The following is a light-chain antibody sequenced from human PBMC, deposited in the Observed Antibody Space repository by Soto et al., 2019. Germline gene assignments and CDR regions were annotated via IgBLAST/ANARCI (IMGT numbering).Light chain of an antibody. V-gene: IGLV2-8*01. CDR3: SSYTTSSTLV. Sequence: QSALTQPPSASGSPGQSVTISCTGTKSDIGVYDFVSWYQHHPGNAPRLIIYEVVQRPSGVPDRFSGSKSGNTASLTVSGLQAEDEADYYCSSYTTSSTLVFGTGTKVTV. CDR2: EVV. J-gene: IGLJ1*01. CDR1: KSDIGVYDF.